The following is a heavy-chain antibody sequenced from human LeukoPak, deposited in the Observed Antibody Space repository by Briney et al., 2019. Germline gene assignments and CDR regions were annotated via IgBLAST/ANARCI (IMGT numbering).Heavy chain of an antibody. J-gene: IGHJ4*02. D-gene: IGHD3-22*01. CDR2: IYHSGST. CDR1: GGSISSGGYS. V-gene: IGHV4-30-2*02. CDR3: ASGYDSSGYGVVGY. Sequence: PSETLSLTCAVSGGSISSGGYSWSWIRQPPGKGLEWIGYIYHSGSTYYNPSLKSRVTISVDTSKNQFSLKLSSVTAADTAVYYCASGYDSSGYGVVGYWGQGTLVTVSS.